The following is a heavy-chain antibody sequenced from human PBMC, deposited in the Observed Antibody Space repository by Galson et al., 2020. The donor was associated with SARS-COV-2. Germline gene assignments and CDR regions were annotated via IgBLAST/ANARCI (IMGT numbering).Heavy chain of an antibody. CDR2: ISYDGSNE. CDR3: AKDRVKWFGERLRLDD. Sequence: LSLTCAASGFTFNNYGMHWVRQAPGRGLEWVAVISYDGSNEYYADTVQGRFTISRDDSKNTLYLQLNSLKPEDTAVDYCAKDRVKWFGERLRLDDWGKGTLVTVSS. J-gene: IGHJ4*02. V-gene: IGHV3-30*18. D-gene: IGHD3-10*01. CDR1: GFTFNNYG.